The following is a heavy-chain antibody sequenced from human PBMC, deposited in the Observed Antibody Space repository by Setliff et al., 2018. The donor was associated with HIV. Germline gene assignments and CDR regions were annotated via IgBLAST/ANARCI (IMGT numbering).Heavy chain of an antibody. J-gene: IGHJ3*01. CDR1: GGSISSGDYY. CDR3: ASQGAGYYYDSSEYYTGNGFDF. CDR2: IYYSGST. V-gene: IGHV4-30-4*08. Sequence: SETLSLTCTVSGGSISSGDYYWSWIRQPPGKGLEWIGYIYYSGSTYYNPSLKSRVTISVDTSKNQFSLKLSSVTAADTAVYYCASQGAGYYYDSSEYYTGNGFDFWGQGTLVTVSS. D-gene: IGHD3-22*01.